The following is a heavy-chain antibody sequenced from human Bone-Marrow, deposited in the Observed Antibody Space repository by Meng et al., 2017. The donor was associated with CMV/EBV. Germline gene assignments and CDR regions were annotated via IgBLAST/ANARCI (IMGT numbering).Heavy chain of an antibody. CDR3: ARDSHSSSPEYYYYYGMDV. Sequence: GGSLRLSCAASGFTFSSYWMSWVRQAPGKGLEWVAVIWYDGSNKYYADSVKGRFTISRDNSKNTLYLQMNSLRAEDTAVYYCARDSHSSSPEYYYYYGMDVWGQGTTVTVSS. D-gene: IGHD6-6*01. J-gene: IGHJ6*02. V-gene: IGHV3-33*08. CDR2: IWYDGSNK. CDR1: GFTFSSYW.